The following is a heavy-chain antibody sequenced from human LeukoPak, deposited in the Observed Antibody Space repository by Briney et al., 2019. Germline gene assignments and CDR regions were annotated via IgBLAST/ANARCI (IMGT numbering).Heavy chain of an antibody. V-gene: IGHV3-13*01. CDR3: VSGALPCDHRYFEL. D-gene: IGHD1-14*01. CDR1: GFPFIAYD. Sequence: PGGSLRLSCATSGFPFIAYDMHWVRQAPGKGLEWVSAFGSAGDTYYPGAVKGRFIISRDYATNSLFLQMNSLRAGDTAVYFCVSGALPCDHRYFELWGRGTLVIVS. J-gene: IGHJ2*01. CDR2: FGSAGDT.